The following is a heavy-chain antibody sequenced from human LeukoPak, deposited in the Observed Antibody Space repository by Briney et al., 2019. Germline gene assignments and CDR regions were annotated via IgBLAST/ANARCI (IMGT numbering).Heavy chain of an antibody. Sequence: GGSLRLSCAASGFTFSSYAMSWVRQAPGKGLEWVSAISGSGGSTYYADSVKGRFTISRYNSKNTLYLQMNSLRAEDTAVYYCAKTDCSSTSCNRSFDYWGQGTLVTVSS. D-gene: IGHD2-2*01. J-gene: IGHJ4*02. CDR3: AKTDCSSTSCNRSFDY. CDR1: GFTFSSYA. CDR2: ISGSGGST. V-gene: IGHV3-23*01.